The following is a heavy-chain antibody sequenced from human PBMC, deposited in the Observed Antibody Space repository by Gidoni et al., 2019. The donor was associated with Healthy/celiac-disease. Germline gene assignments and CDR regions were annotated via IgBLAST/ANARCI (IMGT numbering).Heavy chain of an antibody. V-gene: IGHV3-30*04. Sequence: QVQLVESGGGVVQPGRSLRLSFAASGFTFSSSAMHWVRQAPGKGLEGVAFISYDGSNKYYADSVKGRFTISRDNSKNTLYLQMNSLRAEDTAVYYCARDKDIVVVVAATGFDYWGQGTLVTVSS. CDR2: ISYDGSNK. J-gene: IGHJ4*02. D-gene: IGHD2-15*01. CDR3: ARDKDIVVVVAATGFDY. CDR1: GFTFSSSA.